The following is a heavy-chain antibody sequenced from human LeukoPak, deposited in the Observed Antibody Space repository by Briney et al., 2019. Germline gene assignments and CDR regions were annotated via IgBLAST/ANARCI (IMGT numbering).Heavy chain of an antibody. Sequence: SVTVSCKASGGTFSSYAISWVRQAPGQGLEWMGRIIPILGIANYAQKFQGRVTITADKSTSTAYMELSSLRSEDTAVYYCARARGYSYAAKDYWGQGTLVTVSS. D-gene: IGHD5-18*01. J-gene: IGHJ4*02. CDR2: IIPILGIA. CDR1: GGTFSSYA. CDR3: ARARGYSYAAKDY. V-gene: IGHV1-69*04.